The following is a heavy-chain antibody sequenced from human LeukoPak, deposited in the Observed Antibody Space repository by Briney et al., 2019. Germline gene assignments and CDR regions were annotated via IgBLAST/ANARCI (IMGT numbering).Heavy chain of an antibody. CDR2: IASDGSST. CDR1: GFTFSSYW. D-gene: IGHD4-23*01. J-gene: IGHJ4*02. V-gene: IGHV3-74*01. Sequence: GGSLRLSRAASGFTFSSYWVNWVRQAPGKGLVWVSRIASDGSSTTYADSVKGRFSISRGNAKNTLYLQMNSPRVEDTAVYYCARGRPHGNDYWGQGTLVTVSS. CDR3: ARGRPHGNDY.